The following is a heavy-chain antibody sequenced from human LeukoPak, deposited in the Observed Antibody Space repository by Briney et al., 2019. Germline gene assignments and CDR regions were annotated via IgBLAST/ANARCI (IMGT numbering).Heavy chain of an antibody. Sequence: SETLSLTCTVSGGSISSYYWSWIRQPPGKGLEWIGYIYYSGSTNYNPSLKSRVTISVDTSKNQFSLKLSSVTAADTAVYYCARPYCGGDCTDAFDIWGQGTMVTVSS. CDR2: IYYSGST. CDR3: ARPYCGGDCTDAFDI. D-gene: IGHD2-21*02. J-gene: IGHJ3*02. CDR1: GGSISSYY. V-gene: IGHV4-59*08.